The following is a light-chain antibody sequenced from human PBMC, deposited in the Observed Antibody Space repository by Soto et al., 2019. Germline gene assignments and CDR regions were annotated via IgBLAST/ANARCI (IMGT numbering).Light chain of an antibody. CDR1: QSVNSSY. CDR3: QQLCNPPHT. Sequence: EIVLTQSPGTLSLSPGERVTLSCRASQSVNSSYLAWYQHKPGQAPRLLIYGASTRATGLPDRFSGSGSGTDYTLTIDRLEPGDFAVYYRQQLCNPPHTCGQGTKGDIK. CDR2: GAS. V-gene: IGKV3-20*01. J-gene: IGKJ1*01.